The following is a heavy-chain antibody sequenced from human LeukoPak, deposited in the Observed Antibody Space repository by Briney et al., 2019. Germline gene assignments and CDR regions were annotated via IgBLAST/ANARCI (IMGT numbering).Heavy chain of an antibody. CDR2: ISSSSSTI. J-gene: IGHJ5*02. CDR1: GFTFSSYS. Sequence: GGSLRLSCAASGFTFSSYSMNWVRQAPGKGLEWVSYISSSSSTIYYADSVKGRFTISRDNAKNSLYLQMNSLRAEDTAVYYCARDRFDWSPGGFDPWGQGTLVTVSS. V-gene: IGHV3-48*01. CDR3: ARDRFDWSPGGFDP. D-gene: IGHD3-9*01.